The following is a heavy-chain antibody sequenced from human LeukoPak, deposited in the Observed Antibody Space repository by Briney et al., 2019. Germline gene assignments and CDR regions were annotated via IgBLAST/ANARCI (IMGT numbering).Heavy chain of an antibody. CDR2: IYSGGNT. Sequence: GGSLRLSCAASGFTVSSNYMSWVRQAPGKGLEWVSVIYSGGNTFCADSVKGRFTISRDNSKNTLYLQMNSLRAEDTAVYYCASVNGDGAEYFQHWGQGTLVTVSS. CDR1: GFTVSSNY. V-gene: IGHV3-53*01. CDR3: ASVNGDGAEYFQH. J-gene: IGHJ1*01. D-gene: IGHD2-21*01.